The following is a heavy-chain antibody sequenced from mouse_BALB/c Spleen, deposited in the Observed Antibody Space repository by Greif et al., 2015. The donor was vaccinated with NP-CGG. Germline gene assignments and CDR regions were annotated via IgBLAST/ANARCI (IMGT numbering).Heavy chain of an antibody. V-gene: IGHV3-6*02. Sequence: EVQRVESGPGLVKPSQSLSLTCSVTGYSITSGYYWNWIRQFPGNKLEWMGYISYDGSNNYNPSLKNRISITRDTSKNQFVLKLNSVTTEDTATYYCAREGGNYDYYAMDYWGQGTSVTVSS. J-gene: IGHJ4*01. CDR1: GYSITSGYY. CDR3: AREGGNYDYYAMDY. CDR2: ISYDGSN. D-gene: IGHD2-1*01.